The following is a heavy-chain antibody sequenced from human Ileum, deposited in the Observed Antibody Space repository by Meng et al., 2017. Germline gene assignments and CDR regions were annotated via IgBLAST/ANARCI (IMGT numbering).Heavy chain of an antibody. CDR1: GGSISSSIW. CDR3: ARGVVSGSHYNTY. V-gene: IGHV4-4*02. D-gene: IGHD3-10*01. J-gene: IGHJ4*02. Sequence: QLQLQESGPGLVKPSGTLSLTCAVSGGSISSSIWWSWVSQPPEKGLEWIGEIHHSGTTNYSPSLKSRLTISVDKSKNQFSLKLQSVTAADTAVYFCARGVVSGSHYNTYWGQGILVTVSS. CDR2: IHHSGTT.